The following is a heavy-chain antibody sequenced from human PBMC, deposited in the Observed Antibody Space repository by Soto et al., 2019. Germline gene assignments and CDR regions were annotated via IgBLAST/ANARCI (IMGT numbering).Heavy chain of an antibody. V-gene: IGHV1-69*08. J-gene: IGHJ4*02. CDR3: AREGPGIAVAGDDY. Sequence: QVQLVQSGAEVKKPGSSVKVSCKASGGTFSSYTISWVRQAPGQGLEWMGRIIPILGIANYAQKFQGRVTITADKSTRTAYMELSSLRSEDTAVYYCAREGPGIAVAGDDYWGQGTLVTVSS. CDR2: IIPILGIA. D-gene: IGHD6-19*01. CDR1: GGTFSSYT.